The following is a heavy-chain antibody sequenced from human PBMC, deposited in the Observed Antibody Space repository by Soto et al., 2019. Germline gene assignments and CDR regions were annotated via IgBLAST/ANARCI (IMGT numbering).Heavy chain of an antibody. CDR1: VFAIYSYC. CDR2: IYYSGSS. J-gene: IGHJ4*02. CDR3: ATEVVLGDDRYFES. D-gene: IGHD2-21*01. Sequence: WDTRSLTCMVSVFAIYSYCCTGILQPPGKGLEWIGYIYYSGSSNYNPALNSRVTISVDTSKNQFSLKLSSVSAAYTAVHYCATEVVLGDDRYFESWGQGTLVTVSS. V-gene: IGHV4-59*01.